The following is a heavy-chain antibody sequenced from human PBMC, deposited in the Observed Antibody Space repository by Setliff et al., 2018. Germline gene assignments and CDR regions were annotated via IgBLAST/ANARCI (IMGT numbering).Heavy chain of an antibody. CDR3: ARGGTYRYFDY. Sequence: PSETLSLTCNVSGGSIRSGTYYWSWIRQSAGRGLEWIGHFHTGGATDYNLSLKSRVTISVDTSKNQFSLKLSSVTAADTAIYYCARGGTYRYFDYWGQGTLVTVSS. CDR2: FHTGGAT. V-gene: IGHV4-61*09. CDR1: GGSIRSGTYY. J-gene: IGHJ4*02.